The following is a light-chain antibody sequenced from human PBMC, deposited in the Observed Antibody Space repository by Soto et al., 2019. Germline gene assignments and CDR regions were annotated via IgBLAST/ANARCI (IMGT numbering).Light chain of an antibody. V-gene: IGKV3-20*01. CDR1: QSVSSSY. Sequence: EIGLTQSPGTLSLSPGERATLSCRASQSVSSSYLAWYQQKPGKAPSLLIYGASSRATGIPDRLSGSGSGTDFTLTISRLEPEDFAVYSCQQYGSSPYIFGQGTKLE. CDR2: GAS. J-gene: IGKJ2*01. CDR3: QQYGSSPYI.